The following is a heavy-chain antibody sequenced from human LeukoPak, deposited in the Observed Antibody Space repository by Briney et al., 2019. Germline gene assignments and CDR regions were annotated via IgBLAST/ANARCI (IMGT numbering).Heavy chain of an antibody. CDR3: ARGEPIFDY. V-gene: IGHV1-69*05. Sequence: ASVKVSCKASGGTFSSYAISWVRQAPGQGLEWMGGIIPIFGTANFAQKFQGRVTITTDESTSTAYMELRSLRSDDTAVYYCARGEPIFDYWGQGTLVTVSS. D-gene: IGHD1-26*01. CDR2: IIPIFGTA. J-gene: IGHJ4*02. CDR1: GGTFSSYA.